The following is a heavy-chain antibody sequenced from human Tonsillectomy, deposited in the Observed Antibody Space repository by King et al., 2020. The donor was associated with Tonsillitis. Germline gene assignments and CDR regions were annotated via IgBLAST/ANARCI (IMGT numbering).Heavy chain of an antibody. D-gene: IGHD6-13*01. CDR2: IYHSGST. V-gene: IGHV4-30-2*01. CDR1: GGSISSGGYS. J-gene: IGHJ2*01. CDR3: AITNLGIAAGTYWYFDL. Sequence: QLQESGSGLVKPSQTLSLTCAVSGGSISSGGYSWCWIRQPPGKGLEWIGYIYHSGSTYYNPSLKSRVTISLDRSKNQFSLKLSSVTAADTAVYYCAITNLGIAAGTYWYFDLWGRGTLVTVSS.